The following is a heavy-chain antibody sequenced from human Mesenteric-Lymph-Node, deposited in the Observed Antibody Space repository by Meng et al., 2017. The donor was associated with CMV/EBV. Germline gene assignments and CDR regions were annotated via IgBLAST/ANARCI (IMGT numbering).Heavy chain of an antibody. CDR1: FTFSNYW. CDR3: ARSSSPYSSAEVGFDY. D-gene: IGHD6-25*01. J-gene: IGHJ4*02. CDR2: INSDGSST. V-gene: IGHV3-74*01. Sequence: FTFSNYWRHWVRQAPGKGQVWVSRINSDGSSTSYADSVKGRFTISRDNAKNTLYLQMNSLRAEDTAVYYCARSSSPYSSAEVGFDYWGQGTLVTVSS.